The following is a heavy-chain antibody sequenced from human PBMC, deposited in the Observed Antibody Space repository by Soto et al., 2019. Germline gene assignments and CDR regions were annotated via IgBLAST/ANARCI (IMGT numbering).Heavy chain of an antibody. CDR3: AKDGLLYFDWLLLPYFDY. D-gene: IGHD3-9*01. CDR1: GFTFSSYA. Sequence: EVQLLESGGGLVQPGGSLRLSCAASGFTFSSYAMSWVRQAPGKGLEWVSAISGSGGSTYYADSVKGRFTISRDNSKNTLYLQMNSLRAEDTAVYYCAKDGLLYFDWLLLPYFDYWGQGTLVTVSS. V-gene: IGHV3-23*01. CDR2: ISGSGGST. J-gene: IGHJ4*02.